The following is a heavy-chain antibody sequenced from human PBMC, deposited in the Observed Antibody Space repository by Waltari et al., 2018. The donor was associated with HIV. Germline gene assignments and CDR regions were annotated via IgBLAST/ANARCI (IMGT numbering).Heavy chain of an antibody. CDR3: ARGIAGTSFAP. J-gene: IGHJ5*02. Sequence: QVQLQESGPGLVKPSQTLSLTCTVSGGSISSGSYYWSWIWQPAGKGLEWIGRIYTSGSTNYNPSLKSRVTISVDTSKNQFSLKLSSVTAADTAVYYCARGIAGTSFAPWGQGTLVTVSS. CDR1: GGSISSGSYY. CDR2: IYTSGST. D-gene: IGHD1-7*01. V-gene: IGHV4-61*02.